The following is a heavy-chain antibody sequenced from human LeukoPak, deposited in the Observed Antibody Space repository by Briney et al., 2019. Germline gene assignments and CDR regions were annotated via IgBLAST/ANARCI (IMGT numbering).Heavy chain of an antibody. Sequence: SETLSLTSTEPRDSIIIYFRSWICDPARKGLGWIGRIYTSGSTNYNRSLKSRGTMSVDTSNNQFSLKLSSVTAADTAVYYCARGKESSGHFYYFDYWGQGTLVTVSS. V-gene: IGHV4-4*07. CDR3: ARGKESSGHFYYFDY. J-gene: IGHJ4*02. D-gene: IGHD3-22*01. CDR1: RDSIIIYF. CDR2: IYTSGST.